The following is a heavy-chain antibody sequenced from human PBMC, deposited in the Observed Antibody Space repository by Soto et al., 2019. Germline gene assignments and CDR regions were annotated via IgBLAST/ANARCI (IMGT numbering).Heavy chain of an antibody. D-gene: IGHD3-16*01. Sequence: QLQLQESGPGLVKPSETLSLTCSVSGGSMSSRRYYWGWTRQPPGKGPEWIGNTHHSGSTYYNPSLRSRVTISVDTSKNHFFLKLTSVTAADTAMYYCAKTWGGGYYYGMDVWGQGTTVTVSS. CDR3: AKTWGGGYYYGMDV. CDR1: GGSMSSRRYY. J-gene: IGHJ6*02. V-gene: IGHV4-39*02. CDR2: THHSGST.